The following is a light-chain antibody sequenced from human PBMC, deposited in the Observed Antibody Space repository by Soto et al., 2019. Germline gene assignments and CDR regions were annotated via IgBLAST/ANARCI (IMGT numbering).Light chain of an antibody. CDR1: QSIRNY. CDR3: QQYNNWPRT. J-gene: IGKJ1*01. CDR2: RAS. V-gene: IGKV3-15*01. Sequence: EIVLTQSPATLSLSPGERATLSCRASQSIRNYLAWYQQKPGQAPRLLIYRASTRATGIPARFSGSGSGTEFTLTISSLQSEDFAVYYCQQYNNWPRTFGQGTKVDIK.